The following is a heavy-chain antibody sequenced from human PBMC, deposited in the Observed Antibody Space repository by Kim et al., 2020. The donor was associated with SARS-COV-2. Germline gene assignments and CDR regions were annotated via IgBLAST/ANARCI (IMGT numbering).Heavy chain of an antibody. J-gene: IGHJ5*02. D-gene: IGHD3-22*01. CDR2: MNPNSGNT. CDR1: GYTFTSYD. CDR3: ARGLYYYDSSGYYFNWFDP. V-gene: IGHV1-8*01. Sequence: ASVKVSCKASGYTFTSYDINWVRQATGQGLEWRVWMNPNSGNTGYAQKFQGRVTMTRNTSISTAYMELSSLRSEDTAVYYCARGLYYYDSSGYYFNWFDPWGKGTRVTVSS.